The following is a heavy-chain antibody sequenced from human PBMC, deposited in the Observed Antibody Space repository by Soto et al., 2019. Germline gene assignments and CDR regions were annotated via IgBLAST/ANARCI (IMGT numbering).Heavy chain of an antibody. Sequence: QVQLQQWGAGLLKPSETLSLTCAVYGGFVSSGSYYWSWIRQPPGKGLEGIGERSHSGGTHFNPSLKSRVTISVDTSKNQFSLKMSSVNAADTALYYCARVERGTATTVVDAFDIWGPGTMVTVSS. D-gene: IGHD1-1*01. CDR2: RSHSGGT. CDR3: ARVERGTATTVVDAFDI. J-gene: IGHJ3*02. CDR1: GGFVSSGSYY. V-gene: IGHV4-34*01.